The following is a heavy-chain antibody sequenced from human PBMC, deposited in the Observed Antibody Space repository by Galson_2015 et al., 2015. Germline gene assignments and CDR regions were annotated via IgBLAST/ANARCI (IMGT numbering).Heavy chain of an antibody. CDR3: AKHVDSAMVGSYFDY. J-gene: IGHJ4*02. CDR2: ISGSGGST. Sequence: SLRLSCAASGFTFSSYAMSWVRQAPGKGLEWVSVISGSGGSTFYADSVKGRFTISRDNSKSTLYLQMNSLRAEDTAVYYCAKHVDSAMVGSYFDYWGQGTLVTVSS. CDR1: GFTFSSYA. D-gene: IGHD5-18*01. V-gene: IGHV3-23*01.